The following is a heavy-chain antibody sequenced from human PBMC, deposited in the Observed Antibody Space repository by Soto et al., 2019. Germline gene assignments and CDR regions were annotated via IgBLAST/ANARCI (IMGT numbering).Heavy chain of an antibody. V-gene: IGHV1-46*01. CDR2: INPSGGSP. J-gene: IGHJ6*02. CDR3: VRDLAEDYYYGMDV. CDR1: GYTFTSYY. Sequence: QVQLVQSGAEVKKPGASVKVSCKASGYTFTSYYMHWVRQAPGQGLEWMGIINPSGGSPSYAQKFQGRVNMTRDTSTSTVYMELSSLRSEDTAVYYWVRDLAEDYYYGMDVWGQGTTVTVSS.